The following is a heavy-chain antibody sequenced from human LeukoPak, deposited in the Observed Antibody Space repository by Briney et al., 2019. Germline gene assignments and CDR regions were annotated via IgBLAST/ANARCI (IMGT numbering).Heavy chain of an antibody. CDR2: IIAIFGTA. D-gene: IGHD2-2*01. Sequence: SVRVSCKASGGTFSSYAISWVRQAPGQGVEWMGRIIAIFGTANYAHKFQGRVTITADKYTSTAYMELSSLRSEDTAVYFCARPGDCSSTSCYYFGFDPWGQGTLVTVSS. CDR3: ARPGDCSSTSCYYFGFDP. V-gene: IGHV1-69*06. J-gene: IGHJ5*02. CDR1: GGTFSSYA.